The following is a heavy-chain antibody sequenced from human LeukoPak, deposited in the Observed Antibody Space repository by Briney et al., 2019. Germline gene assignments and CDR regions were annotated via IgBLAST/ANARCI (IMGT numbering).Heavy chain of an antibody. V-gene: IGHV4-38-2*01. CDR1: GYSISSGYY. CDR2: IYHSGST. D-gene: IGHD1-26*01. Sequence: PSVTLSLTCAVAGYSISSGYYWGWIRQPPGKGLEWIGSIYHSGSTYYNPSLKSRVTISVDTSKIQFSLKLSSVTAADTAAYYCARHGAGGNSGSYNEAFDIRGQGTMVTVSS. J-gene: IGHJ3*02. CDR3: ARHGAGGNSGSYNEAFDI.